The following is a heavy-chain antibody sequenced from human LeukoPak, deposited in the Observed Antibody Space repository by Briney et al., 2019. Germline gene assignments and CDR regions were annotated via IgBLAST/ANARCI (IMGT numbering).Heavy chain of an antibody. J-gene: IGHJ5*02. CDR3: ARVILTNWFDP. CDR2: IGPSGGST. D-gene: IGHD3-9*01. CDR1: GFTFSSYA. V-gene: IGHV3-23*01. Sequence: GGSLRLSCAVSGFTFSSYAMSWVRQAPGQGLEWVSAIGPSGGSTYYADSVKGRFTISRDNSKNTLYLQMNSLRAEDTAVYYCARVILTNWFDPWGQGTLVTVSS.